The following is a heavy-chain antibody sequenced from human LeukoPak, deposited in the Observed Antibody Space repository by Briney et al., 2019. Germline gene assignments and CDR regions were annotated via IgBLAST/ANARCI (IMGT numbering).Heavy chain of an antibody. CDR1: GFTFSNAW. Sequence: PGGSLRLSCAASGFTFSNAWMSWVRQAPGKGLEWVSAISGSGGSTYYADSVKGRFTISRDNSKKSLYLQMNSLRAEDTAVYYCARDGYSSSCPKDWGQGTLVTVSS. CDR2: ISGSGGST. V-gene: IGHV3-23*01. D-gene: IGHD6-13*01. J-gene: IGHJ4*02. CDR3: ARDGYSSSCPKD.